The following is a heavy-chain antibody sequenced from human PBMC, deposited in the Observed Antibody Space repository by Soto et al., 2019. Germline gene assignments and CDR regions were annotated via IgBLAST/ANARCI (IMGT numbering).Heavy chain of an antibody. D-gene: IGHD2-15*01. V-gene: IGHV1-69*13. CDR2: IIPIFGTA. J-gene: IGHJ4*02. CDR1: GGTFSSYA. CDR3: ARGRYCSGGSCYGFLGY. Sequence: SVKVSCKASGGTFSSYAISWVRQAPGQGLEWMGGIIPIFGTANYAQKFQGRVTITADESTSTAYMELSSLRSEDTAVYYCARGRYCSGGSCYGFLGYWGQGTLVTVSS.